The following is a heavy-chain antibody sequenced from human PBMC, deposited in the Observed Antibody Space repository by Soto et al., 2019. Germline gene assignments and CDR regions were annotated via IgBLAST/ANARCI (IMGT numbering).Heavy chain of an antibody. CDR1: GGTFRRYS. Sequence: ASVEVSCKASGGTFRRYSISWVRQAPGQGLEWMGGLIPIFGTANYAQKFQGRVTITADESTSTAYMELSSLRSDDPAVYYCAIPRDPGLGPGVWDDWGQGTLVTVSS. CDR3: AIPRDPGLGPGVWDD. V-gene: IGHV1-69*13. D-gene: IGHD2-8*01. CDR2: LIPIFGTA. J-gene: IGHJ4*02.